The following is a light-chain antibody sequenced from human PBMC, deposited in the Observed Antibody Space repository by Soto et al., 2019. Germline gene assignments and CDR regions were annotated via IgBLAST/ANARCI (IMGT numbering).Light chain of an antibody. CDR1: SGYRNYK. Sequence: QPVLTQPPSASASLGASVTLTCTLSSGYRNYKVDWYQQRPGKGPRFVMRVGTGGIVGSKGDGIPDRFSVLGSGLNRDLTITKIQKGDESDYHCGADHSSGGKLVRVFGGGTKVTVL. CDR3: GADHSSGGKLVRV. V-gene: IGLV9-49*01. CDR2: VGTGGIVG. J-gene: IGLJ3*02.